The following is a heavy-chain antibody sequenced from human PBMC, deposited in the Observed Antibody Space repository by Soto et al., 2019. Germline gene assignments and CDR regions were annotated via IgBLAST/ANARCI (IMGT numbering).Heavy chain of an antibody. CDR1: GLTFSGSA. Sequence: GVSLRLSCAASGLTFSGSAVHWVRQTSGKGLEWIGRVRSKANNYATLYGESVKGRFTITRDDSENMAYLQMHSLKTEDTAVYYCTRQADYEGWFDPWGQGTQVTVSS. CDR2: VRSKANNYAT. D-gene: IGHD3-16*01. CDR3: TRQADYEGWFDP. J-gene: IGHJ5*02. V-gene: IGHV3-73*01.